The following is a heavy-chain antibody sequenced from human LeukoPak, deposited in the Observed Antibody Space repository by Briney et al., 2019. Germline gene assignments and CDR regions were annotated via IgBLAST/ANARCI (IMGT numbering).Heavy chain of an antibody. D-gene: IGHD3-10*01. Sequence: SQTLSLTCAISGDSVSSNSAAWNWIRQSPSRGLEWLGRTYYRSKWYNEYAVSVKSRITINPDTSKNQFSLQLNSVTPEDTAVYYCARDRAGVYSYGSGSYYKRADAFDIWGQGTMVTVSS. CDR3: ARDRAGVYSYGSGSYYKRADAFDI. V-gene: IGHV6-1*01. CDR2: TYYRSKWYN. J-gene: IGHJ3*02. CDR1: GDSVSSNSAA.